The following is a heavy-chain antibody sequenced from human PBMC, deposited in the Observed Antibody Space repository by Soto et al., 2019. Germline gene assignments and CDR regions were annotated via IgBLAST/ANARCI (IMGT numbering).Heavy chain of an antibody. J-gene: IGHJ5*02. CDR3: ARGGFRRTWFDP. CDR1: GYTFTNYD. CDR2: MNPDRGNT. V-gene: IGHV1-8*01. Sequence: QVQLVQSGAEVKKPGASVKVSGKASGYTFTNYDIHWVRQATGQGLEWMGWMNPDRGNTGQSKQFQGRGSMTRDTAISPANLDLCSLLSEGTAVYYFARGGFRRTWFDPGGQGTLVTVSS.